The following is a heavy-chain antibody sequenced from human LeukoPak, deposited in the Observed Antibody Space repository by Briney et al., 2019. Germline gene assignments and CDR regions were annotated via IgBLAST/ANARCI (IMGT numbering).Heavy chain of an antibody. Sequence: GGSLRLSCAASGFTFSNYGMSWVRQAPGKGLEWVSAISGSGGSTDYADSVKGRFTISRDNSKNTLYLQMNSLRAEDTAVYYCAARDYSNYGGYYFDYWGQGTLVTVSS. CDR1: GFTFSNYG. J-gene: IGHJ4*02. CDR3: AARDYSNYGGYYFDY. CDR2: ISGSGGST. V-gene: IGHV3-23*01. D-gene: IGHD4-11*01.